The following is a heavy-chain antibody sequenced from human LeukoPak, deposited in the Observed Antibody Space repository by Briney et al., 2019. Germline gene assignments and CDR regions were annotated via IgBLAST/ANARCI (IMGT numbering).Heavy chain of an antibody. CDR1: GGSISSSSYY. J-gene: IGHJ5*02. CDR2: IYYSGST. V-gene: IGHV4-39*07. CDR3: ARDGTAAAGKLNWFDP. D-gene: IGHD6-13*01. Sequence: PSETLSLTCTVSGGSISSSSYYWGWIRQPSGKGLEWIGSIYYSGSTYYNPSLKSRVTISVDTSKNQFSLKLSSVTAADTAVYYCARDGTAAAGKLNWFDPWGQGTLVTVSS.